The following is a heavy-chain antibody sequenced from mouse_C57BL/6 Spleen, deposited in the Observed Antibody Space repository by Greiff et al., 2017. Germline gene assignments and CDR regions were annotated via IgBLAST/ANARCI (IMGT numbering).Heavy chain of an antibody. CDR3: ARDLAGTGAY. Sequence: EVKLVESGGGLVKPGGSLKLSCAASGFTFSSYAMSWVRQTPEKRLEWVATISDGGSYTYYPDNVKGRFTISRDNAKNNLYLQMSHLKSEDTAMYYCARDLAGTGAYWGQGTLVTVSA. J-gene: IGHJ3*01. V-gene: IGHV5-4*01. CDR2: ISDGGSYT. D-gene: IGHD3-3*01. CDR1: GFTFSSYA.